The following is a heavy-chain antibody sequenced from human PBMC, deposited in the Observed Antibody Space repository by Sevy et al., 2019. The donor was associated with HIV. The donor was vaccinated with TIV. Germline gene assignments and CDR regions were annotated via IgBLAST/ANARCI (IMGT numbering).Heavy chain of an antibody. CDR1: GFTVSSNY. J-gene: IGHJ4*02. D-gene: IGHD3-10*01. V-gene: IGHV3-53*01. CDR3: AREPMNYYGSGSYGGYFDY. CDR2: IYSGGST. Sequence: GGSLRLSCAASGFTVSSNYMSWVRQAPGKGLEWVSVIYSGGSTYYADSVKGRFTISRDNSKNTLYLQMNSLRAEDTAVYYCAREPMNYYGSGSYGGYFDYWGQGTLVTVSS.